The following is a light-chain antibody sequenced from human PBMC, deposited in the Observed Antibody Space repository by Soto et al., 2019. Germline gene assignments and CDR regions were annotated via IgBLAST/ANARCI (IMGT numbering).Light chain of an antibody. CDR2: AAS. CDR3: QQSYSGPLT. CDR1: QSISSY. J-gene: IGKJ4*01. V-gene: IGKV1-39*01. Sequence: EIQLTQSPSSLSASVGDGVTITCRASQSISSYLNWYQQKPGKAPKVLIYAASSLQSGVPSRFSGIGSGTDFTLSISSLQPEDFATYYCQQSYSGPLTFGGGTKVDIK.